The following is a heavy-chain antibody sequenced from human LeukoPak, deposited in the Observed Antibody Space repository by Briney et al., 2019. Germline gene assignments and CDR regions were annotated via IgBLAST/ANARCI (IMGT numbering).Heavy chain of an antibody. Sequence: SGPTLVKPTQTLTLTCTFSGFSLSTSGVGVGWIRQPPGKALEWLALIYWDDDKRYSPSLKSRLTITKDTSKNPVVLTMTNMDPVDTATYYCAHSGDTAMVDGYFDYWGQGTLVTVSS. V-gene: IGHV2-5*02. D-gene: IGHD5-18*01. J-gene: IGHJ4*02. CDR2: IYWDDDK. CDR3: AHSGDTAMVDGYFDY. CDR1: GFSLSTSGVG.